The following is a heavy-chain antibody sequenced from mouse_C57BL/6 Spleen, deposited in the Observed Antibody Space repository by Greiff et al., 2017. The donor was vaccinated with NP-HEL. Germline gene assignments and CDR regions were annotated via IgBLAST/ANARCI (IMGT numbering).Heavy chain of an antibody. Sequence: QVQLQQPGAELVRPGSSVKLSCKAPGYTFTSYWLHWVQQRPIPGLEWIGNIDPSASDTHYNQKFKDKATLTVDKSSSTAYMQLSSVTSEDSAVYDCARLGDYPCAMDCWGQGASVTVSS. CDR1: GYTFTSYW. D-gene: IGHD2-4*01. CDR2: IDPSASDT. J-gene: IGHJ4*01. V-gene: IGHV1-52*01. CDR3: ARLGDYPCAMDC.